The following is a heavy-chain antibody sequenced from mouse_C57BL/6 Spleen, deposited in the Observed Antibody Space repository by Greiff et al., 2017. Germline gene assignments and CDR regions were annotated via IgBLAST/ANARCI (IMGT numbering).Heavy chain of an antibody. Sequence: VQLQQSGAELVRPGASVKLSCTASGFNIKDYYMHWVKQRPEQGLEWIGRIVPEDGDTEYAPKFQGKATMTADTSSNTAYLQLSSLTSEDTAVYYCTTDYYGSSPFAYWGQGTLVTVSA. CDR1: GFNIKDYY. V-gene: IGHV14-1*01. D-gene: IGHD1-1*01. J-gene: IGHJ3*01. CDR2: IVPEDGDT. CDR3: TTDYYGSSPFAY.